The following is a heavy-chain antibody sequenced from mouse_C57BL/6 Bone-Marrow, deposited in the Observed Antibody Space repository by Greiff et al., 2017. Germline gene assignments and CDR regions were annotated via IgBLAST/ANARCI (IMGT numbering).Heavy chain of an antibody. J-gene: IGHJ2*01. CDR2: IDPSDSYT. D-gene: IGHD4-1*02. Sequence: VQLQQSGAELVMPGASVKLSCKASGYTFTSYWMHWVKQRPGQGLEWIGEIDPSDSYTNYNQKFKGKSTLTVDKSSSTAYMQLSSLTSEDSAVYYCATTGVDYWGQGTTLTVSS. CDR1: GYTFTSYW. CDR3: ATTGVDY. V-gene: IGHV1-69*01.